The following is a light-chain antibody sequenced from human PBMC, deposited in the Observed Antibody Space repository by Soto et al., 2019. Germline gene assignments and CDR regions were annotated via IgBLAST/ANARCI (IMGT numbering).Light chain of an antibody. V-gene: IGLV2-8*01. Sequence: QSALTQPPSASGSPGQSVAISCTGTSSDVGAYIFVSWYQQHPGKAPKLMIYEVSKRPSGVPDRFSGSKSGNTASLTVSGLQAEDEADYYCSTYAGGNNVIFGGGTQLTVL. J-gene: IGLJ2*01. CDR1: SSDVGAYIF. CDR3: STYAGGNNVI. CDR2: EVS.